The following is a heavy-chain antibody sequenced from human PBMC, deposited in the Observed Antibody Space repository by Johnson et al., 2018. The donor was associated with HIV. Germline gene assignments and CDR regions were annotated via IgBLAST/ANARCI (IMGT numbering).Heavy chain of an antibody. D-gene: IGHD3-10*01. V-gene: IGHV3-64*01. CDR2: ISTNGGST. Sequence: VQLVESGGGVVQPGRSLRLSCAASGFTFSSYAMHWVRQAPGKGLDYVSGISTNGGSTYYANSVKGRFTISRDNSKNTLYLQMGSLRAEDMAVYYCASEVRGVLDIWGQGTMVTVSS. CDR1: GFTFSSYA. J-gene: IGHJ3*02. CDR3: ASEVRGVLDI.